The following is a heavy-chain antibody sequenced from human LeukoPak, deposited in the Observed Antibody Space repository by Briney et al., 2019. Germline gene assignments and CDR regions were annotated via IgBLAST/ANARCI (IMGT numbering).Heavy chain of an antibody. Sequence: SVKVSCKASGGTFSSYGISWVRQAPGQGLEWMGGIIPIFGTANYAQKFQGRVTITADESTSTAYMELSSLRSEDTAVYYCARLPMVRGLNYYGMDVWGQGTTVTVSS. CDR2: IIPIFGTA. D-gene: IGHD3-10*01. CDR3: ARLPMVRGLNYYGMDV. CDR1: GGTFSSYG. V-gene: IGHV1-69*13. J-gene: IGHJ6*02.